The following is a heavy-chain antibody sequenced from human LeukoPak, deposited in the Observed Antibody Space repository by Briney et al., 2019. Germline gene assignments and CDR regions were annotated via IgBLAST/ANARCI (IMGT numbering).Heavy chain of an antibody. CDR3: ARELPPVVTYYFDY. J-gene: IGHJ4*02. CDR1: GFTLIRFG. V-gene: IGHV3-33*01. CDR2: IWYDGSNK. D-gene: IGHD3-22*01. Sequence: GRSLRLSCAASGFTLIRFGMHWVRQAPGRGLEWVSVIWYDGSNKYYADSVKGRFTISRDNYKNTLYLQMISLRAEDTAVYYCARELPPVVTYYFDYWGQGTLVTVSS.